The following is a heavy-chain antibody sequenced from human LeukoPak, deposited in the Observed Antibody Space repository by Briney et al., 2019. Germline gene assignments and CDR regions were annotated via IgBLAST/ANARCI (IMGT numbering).Heavy chain of an antibody. Sequence: ASVKVSCKASGYTFTSYYMHWVRQAPGQGLEWMGIINPSGGSTSYAQKFQGRVTMTRDMSTSTVYMELSSLRSEDTAVYYCARSNNNEGVVARRGFDYWGQGTLVTVSS. J-gene: IGHJ4*02. D-gene: IGHD2-15*01. V-gene: IGHV1-46*01. CDR1: GYTFTSYY. CDR2: INPSGGST. CDR3: ARSNNNEGVVARRGFDY.